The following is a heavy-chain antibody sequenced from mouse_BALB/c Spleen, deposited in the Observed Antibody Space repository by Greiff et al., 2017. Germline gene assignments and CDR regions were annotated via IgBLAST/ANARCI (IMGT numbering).Heavy chain of an antibody. J-gene: IGHJ3*01. D-gene: IGHD1-1*01. CDR2: IDPANGNT. CDR3: ARTPYYGSSWFAY. CDR1: GFNIKDTY. V-gene: IGHV14-3*02. Sequence: VQLQQSGAELVKPGASVKLSCTASGFNIKDTYMHWVKQRPEQGLEWIGRIDPANGNTKYDPKFQGKATITAQTSSNTAYLQLRSLTSEDPAVYYCARTPYYGSSWFAYWGQGTLVTVSA.